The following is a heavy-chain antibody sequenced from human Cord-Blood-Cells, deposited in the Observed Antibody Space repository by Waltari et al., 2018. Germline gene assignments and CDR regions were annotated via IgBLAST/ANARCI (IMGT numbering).Heavy chain of an antibody. CDR1: GGSISSYY. J-gene: IGHJ3*02. V-gene: IGHV4-59*08. CDR3: ARSHTRGDAFDI. CDR2: IYYSGST. Sequence: QVQLQESGPGLVKPSETLSLTCTVSGGSISSYYCSWIRQPPGKGLEWIGYIYYSGSTNYNPSLKSRVTISVDTSKNQFSLKLSSVTAADTAVYYCARSHTRGDAFDIWGQGTMVTVSS. D-gene: IGHD3-16*01.